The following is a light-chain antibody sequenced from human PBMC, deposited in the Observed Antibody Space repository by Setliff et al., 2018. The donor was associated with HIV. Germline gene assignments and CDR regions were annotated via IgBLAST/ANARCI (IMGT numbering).Light chain of an antibody. V-gene: IGLV2-8*01. Sequence: QSALAQPPSASGSPGQSVTISCTGTGSDIGYYTYVSWYQQHPGKAPRLVIYDASRRPSGVPNRFSGSRSGNTASLTVSGLQAEDEADYYCSSYAGNNKYVFGSGTKVTVL. J-gene: IGLJ1*01. CDR3: SSYAGNNKYV. CDR2: DAS. CDR1: GSDIGYYTY.